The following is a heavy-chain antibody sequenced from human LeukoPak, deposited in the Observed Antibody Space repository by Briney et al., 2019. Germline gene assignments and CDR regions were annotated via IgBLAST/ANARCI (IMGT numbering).Heavy chain of an antibody. V-gene: IGHV2-70*11. D-gene: IGHD3-22*01. J-gene: IGHJ4*02. CDR1: GFSLSTSGMC. CDR3: ARTSLHYYDSSGYYYRYFDY. CDR2: IDWDDDK. Sequence: SGPTLVNPTQTLTLTCTFSGFSLSTSGMCVSWIRQPPGKALEWLARIDWDDDKYYSTSLKTRLTISKDTSKNQVVLTMTNMDPVDTATYYCARTSLHYYDSSGYYYRYFDYWGQGTLVTVSS.